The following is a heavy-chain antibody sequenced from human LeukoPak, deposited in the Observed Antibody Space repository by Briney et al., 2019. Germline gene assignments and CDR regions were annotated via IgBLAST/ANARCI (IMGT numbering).Heavy chain of an antibody. CDR2: IYYSGST. CDR3: ARSSNYYDSSGYDY. D-gene: IGHD3-22*01. Sequence: PSETLSLTCTVSGGSISSYYWSWIRQPPGKGLEWIGYIYYSGSTNYNPSLKSRVTISVDTSKNQFFLELSSVTAADTAVYYCARSSNYYDSSGYDYWGQGTLVTVSS. V-gene: IGHV4-59*08. CDR1: GGSISSYY. J-gene: IGHJ4*02.